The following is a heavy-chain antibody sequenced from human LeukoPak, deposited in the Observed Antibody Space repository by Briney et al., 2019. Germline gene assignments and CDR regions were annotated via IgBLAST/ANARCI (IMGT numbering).Heavy chain of an antibody. D-gene: IGHD1-14*01. Sequence: ASVKVSCKASGYTFTSYGISWVRQAPGQGLEWMGWISAYNGNTNYAQKLQGRVTMTTDTSTSTACMELRGLRSDDTAVYYCAIGRTLGAFDIWGQRTMVTVSS. CDR2: ISAYNGNT. CDR3: AIGRTLGAFDI. J-gene: IGHJ3*02. CDR1: GYTFTSYG. V-gene: IGHV1-18*01.